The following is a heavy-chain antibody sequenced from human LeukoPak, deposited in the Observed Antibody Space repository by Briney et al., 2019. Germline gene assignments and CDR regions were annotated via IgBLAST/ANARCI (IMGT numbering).Heavy chain of an antibody. Sequence: ASVKVSCKASGYTFTSYYMHWVRQAPGQGLEWMGIINPSGGSTSYAQKFQGRVTMTRDTSTSTVYMELSSPRSEDTAVYYCARDHIPGGFPSNWFDPWGQGTLVTVSS. CDR1: GYTFTSYY. CDR2: INPSGGST. V-gene: IGHV1-46*01. CDR3: ARDHIPGGFPSNWFDP. J-gene: IGHJ5*02. D-gene: IGHD2-8*02.